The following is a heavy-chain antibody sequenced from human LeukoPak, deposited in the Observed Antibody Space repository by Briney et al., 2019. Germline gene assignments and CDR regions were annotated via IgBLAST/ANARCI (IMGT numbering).Heavy chain of an antibody. Sequence: SETLSLTCTVSGGSISSYYWSWIRQPPGKGLKWIGNIYYSGYTTYSPSLRSRVTISVDTSKNQFSLKLSSVTAADTAVYYCARVVPTVVKYYFDYWGQGTLVTVSS. CDR3: ARVVPTVVKYYFDY. V-gene: IGHV4-59*08. CDR1: GGSISSYY. CDR2: IYYSGYT. J-gene: IGHJ4*02. D-gene: IGHD4-23*01.